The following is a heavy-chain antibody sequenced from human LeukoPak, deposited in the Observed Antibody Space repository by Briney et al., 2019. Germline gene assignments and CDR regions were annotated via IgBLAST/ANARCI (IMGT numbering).Heavy chain of an antibody. V-gene: IGHV3-21*01. CDR3: ASFPPYMVRTDAFDI. D-gene: IGHD3-10*01. J-gene: IGHJ3*02. Sequence: PGGSLRLSCAASGFTFRTSGMNWVRQAPGKGLEWVSSTRRRSAYIYYADSVKGRFTISRDNAKNLLYLQMNSLRAEDTAVYYCASFPPYMVRTDAFDIWGQGTMVTVSS. CDR2: TRRRSAYI. CDR1: GFTFRTSG.